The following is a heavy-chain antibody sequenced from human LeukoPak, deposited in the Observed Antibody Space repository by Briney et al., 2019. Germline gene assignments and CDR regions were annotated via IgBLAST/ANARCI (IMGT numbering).Heavy chain of an antibody. D-gene: IGHD3-10*01. J-gene: IGHJ6*03. CDR3: ARSSGLYYYYYMDV. CDR1: GYTFTGYY. Sequence: ASVKVSCKASGYTFTGYYMHWVRQAHGQGLEWMGWINPNSGGTNYAQKFQGRVTMTRDTSISTAYMELSRLRSDDTAVYYCARSSGLYYYYYMDVWGKGTTVTISS. V-gene: IGHV1-2*02. CDR2: INPNSGGT.